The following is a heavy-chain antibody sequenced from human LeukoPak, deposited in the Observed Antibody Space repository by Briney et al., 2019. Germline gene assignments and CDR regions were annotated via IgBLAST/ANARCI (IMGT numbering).Heavy chain of an antibody. CDR3: ARDRSRYSYGTNPGY. Sequence: SVKVSCKASGGTFSSYAISRVRQAPGQELEWMGGIIPIFGTANYAQKFQGRVTITADKSTSTAYMELSSLRSEDTAVYYCARDRSRYSYGTNPGYWGQGTLVTVSS. J-gene: IGHJ4*02. CDR1: GGTFSSYA. V-gene: IGHV1-69*06. D-gene: IGHD5-18*01. CDR2: IIPIFGTA.